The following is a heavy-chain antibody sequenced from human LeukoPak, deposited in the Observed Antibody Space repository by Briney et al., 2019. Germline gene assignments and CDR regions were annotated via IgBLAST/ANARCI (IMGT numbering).Heavy chain of an antibody. J-gene: IGHJ6*02. Sequence: GGSLRLSCAASGFTFSDYYMSWIRQAPGKGLERVSYISSSGSTIYYADSVKGRFTISRDNAKNSLYLQMNSLRAEDTAVYYCGRIAINANNGMDVWGQGTTVTVSS. CDR2: ISSSGSTI. V-gene: IGHV3-11*01. CDR3: GRIAINANNGMDV. D-gene: IGHD1/OR15-1a*01. CDR1: GFTFSDYY.